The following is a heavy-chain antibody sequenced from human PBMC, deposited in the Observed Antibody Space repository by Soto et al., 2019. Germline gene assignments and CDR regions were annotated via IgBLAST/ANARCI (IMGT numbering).Heavy chain of an antibody. CDR3: ASSTMVLGVIYYYYGIDV. Sequence: ASLKVACKASGGTFSSYAISWVRQAPGQGLEWMGGIIPIFGTANYAQKFQGRVTITADKSTSTAYMELSSLRSEDTAVYYCASSTMVLGVIYYYYGIDVWGQVPTVTVSS. CDR1: GGTFSSYA. J-gene: IGHJ6*02. D-gene: IGHD3-10*01. V-gene: IGHV1-69*06. CDR2: IIPIFGTA.